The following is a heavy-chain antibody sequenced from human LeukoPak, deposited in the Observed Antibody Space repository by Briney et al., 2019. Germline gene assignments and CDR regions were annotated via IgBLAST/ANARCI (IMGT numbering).Heavy chain of an antibody. CDR2: ISGSGGST. Sequence: GGSLRLSCAASGFTFSSYGMSWVRQAPGKGLECVSSISGSGGSTNHADSVKGRFTISRDNSKNTLYLQMNSLRAEDTAVYYCARDGHYYDSSGYPYYFDYWGQGTLVTVSS. CDR1: GFTFSSYG. J-gene: IGHJ4*02. V-gene: IGHV3-23*01. D-gene: IGHD3-22*01. CDR3: ARDGHYYDSSGYPYYFDY.